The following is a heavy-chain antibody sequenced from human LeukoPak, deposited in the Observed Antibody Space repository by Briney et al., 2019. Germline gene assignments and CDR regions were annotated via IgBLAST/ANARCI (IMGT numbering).Heavy chain of an antibody. D-gene: IGHD4-23*01. CDR2: IKQDGSEK. J-gene: IGHJ4*02. CDR1: GFTFSSYW. V-gene: IGHV3-7*01. CDR3: TRSTTVVTPKANDY. Sequence: GGSLRLSCADSGFTFSSYWMSWVRQAPGKGLEWVANIKQDGSEKYYVDSVKGRFTISRDNADNSLYLQMNSLRAEDTAVYYCTRSTTVVTPKANDYWGQGTLVTVSS.